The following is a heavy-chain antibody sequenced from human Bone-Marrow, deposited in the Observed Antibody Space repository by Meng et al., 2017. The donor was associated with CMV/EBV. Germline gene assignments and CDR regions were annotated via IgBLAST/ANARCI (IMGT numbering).Heavy chain of an antibody. V-gene: IGHV3-23*03. Sequence: GGSLRLSCAASGFTFSSYAMSWVRQAPGKGLEWVSVIYSGGSSTYYADSVKGRFTISRDNSKNTLYLQMNSLRAEDTAVYYCAKDLTARLRGADAFDIWGQGTMVTVSS. CDR2: IYSGGSST. CDR1: GFTFSSYA. J-gene: IGHJ3*02. D-gene: IGHD6-6*01. CDR3: AKDLTARLRGADAFDI.